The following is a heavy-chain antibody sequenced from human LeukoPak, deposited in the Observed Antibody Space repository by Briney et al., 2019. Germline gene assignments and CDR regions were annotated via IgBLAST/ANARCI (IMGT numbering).Heavy chain of an antibody. CDR3: ASGGSYYYDY. CDR2: ISSSSSYI. V-gene: IGHV3-21*01. J-gene: IGHJ4*02. Sequence: GGSLRLSCAASGFTFSSYSMNWVRQAPGKGLEWVSSISSSSSYIYYADSVKGRSTISRDNAKNSLYLQMNSLRAEDTAVYYCASGGSYYYDYWGQGTLVTVSS. D-gene: IGHD1-26*01. CDR1: GFTFSSYS.